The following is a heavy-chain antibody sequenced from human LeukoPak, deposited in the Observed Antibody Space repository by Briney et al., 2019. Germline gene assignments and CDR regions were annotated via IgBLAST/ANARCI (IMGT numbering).Heavy chain of an antibody. CDR2: VNQGGSET. Sequence: GGSLRLSCAASGFTFNTYWMTWVRQAPGKGLEWVANVNQGGSETYYVDSVKGRFIISRDNAKNSMYLQMNSLRAEDTAVYYCVRGGLYHYSGTSGDYWGQGTLVTVSS. D-gene: IGHD1-26*01. CDR1: GFTFNTYW. J-gene: IGHJ4*02. CDR3: VRGGLYHYSGTSGDY. V-gene: IGHV3-7*01.